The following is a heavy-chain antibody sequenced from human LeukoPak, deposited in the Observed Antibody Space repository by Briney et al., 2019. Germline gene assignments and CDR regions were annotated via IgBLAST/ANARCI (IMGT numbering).Heavy chain of an antibody. Sequence: PGGSLRLSCAASRFTLSNYWMSWVRQAPGKGPEWVANIKQDGSETYYVDSVKGRFTISRDNAKNSLSLQMNSLRAEDTAVYYCARQRSSGCLDYWGQGTLVTVSS. D-gene: IGHD6-19*01. J-gene: IGHJ4*02. CDR3: ARQRSSGCLDY. CDR1: RFTLSNYW. CDR2: IKQDGSET. V-gene: IGHV3-7*01.